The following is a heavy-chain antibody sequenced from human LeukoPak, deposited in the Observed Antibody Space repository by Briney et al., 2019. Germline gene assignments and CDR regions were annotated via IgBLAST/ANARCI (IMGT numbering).Heavy chain of an antibody. CDR3: AREGIATFDY. J-gene: IGHJ4*02. D-gene: IGHD6-13*01. CDR2: INPSGGST. V-gene: IGHV1-46*01. Sequence: GASAKVSCKASGYTFTSYYMHWVRQAPGQGLEWMGIINPSGGSTSYAQKFQGRVTTTRDTSTSTVYMELSSLRSEDTAVYYCAREGIATFDYWGQGTLVTVSS. CDR1: GYTFTSYY.